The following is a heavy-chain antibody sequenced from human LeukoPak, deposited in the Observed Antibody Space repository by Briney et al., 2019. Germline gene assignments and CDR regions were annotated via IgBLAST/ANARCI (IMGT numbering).Heavy chain of an antibody. CDR3: AKDSQWELREGYFDY. V-gene: IGHV3-23*01. CDR2: ISGSGGST. J-gene: IGHJ4*02. D-gene: IGHD1-26*01. Sequence: GRSLRLSCAASGFTFSSYAMSWVRQAPGKGLEWVSAISGSGGSTYYADSVKGRFTISRDNSKNTLYLQMNSLRAEDTAVYYCAKDSQWELREGYFDYWGQGTLVTVSS. CDR1: GFTFSSYA.